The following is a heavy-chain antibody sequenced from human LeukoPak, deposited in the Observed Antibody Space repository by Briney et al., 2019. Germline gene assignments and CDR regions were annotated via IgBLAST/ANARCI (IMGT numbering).Heavy chain of an antibody. CDR2: ISHDGSNK. D-gene: IGHD6-19*01. Sequence: PGGSLRLSCAASGFTFSSYAMHWVRQAPGKGLEWVAVISHDGSNKYYADSVKGRFTISRDNSKNTLYLQMNSLRAEDTAVYYCARDHSSGWYSDYFDYWGQGTLVTVSS. V-gene: IGHV3-30-3*01. J-gene: IGHJ4*02. CDR3: ARDHSSGWYSDYFDY. CDR1: GFTFSSYA.